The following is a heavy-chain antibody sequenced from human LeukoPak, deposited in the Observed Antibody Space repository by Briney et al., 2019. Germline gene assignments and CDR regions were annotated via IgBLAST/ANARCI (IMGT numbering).Heavy chain of an antibody. D-gene: IGHD1-26*01. CDR1: GFTFSDYY. CDR3: ARVPREPGVSAFDI. J-gene: IGHJ3*02. Sequence: GGSLRLSGSGSGFTFSDYYRSWIRQAPGKGLEWVSYISSSGSTIYYEYSGRGRFTIPTDNAKNSLYLQMHSLRAEDTAVYSCARVPREPGVSAFDIWGQGTMVTVSS. CDR2: ISSSGSTI. V-gene: IGHV3-11*04.